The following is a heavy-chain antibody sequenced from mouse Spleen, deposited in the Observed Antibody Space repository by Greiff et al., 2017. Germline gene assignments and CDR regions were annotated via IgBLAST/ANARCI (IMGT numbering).Heavy chain of an antibody. CDR3: ARCSPHGNYDYYAMDY. Sequence: EVQLQQTGPELVKPGASVKISCKASGYSFTDYIMLWVKQSHGKSLEWIGNINPYYGSTSYNLKFKGKATLTVDKSSSTAYMQLNSLTSEDSAVYYCARCSPHGNYDYYAMDYWGQGTSVTVSS. CDR1: GYSFTDYI. V-gene: IGHV1-39*01. D-gene: IGHD2-1*01. J-gene: IGHJ4*01. CDR2: INPYYGST.